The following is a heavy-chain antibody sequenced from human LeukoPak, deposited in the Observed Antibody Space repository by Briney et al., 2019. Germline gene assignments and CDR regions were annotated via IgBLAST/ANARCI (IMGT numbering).Heavy chain of an antibody. D-gene: IGHD2-21*01. CDR1: GFTFSSYA. Sequence: GRSLRLSCAASGFTFSSYAMHWVRQAPGKGLEWVAVISYDGSNKYYADSVKGRFTISRDNSKNTLYLQMNSLRAEDTAVYYCAREGVAYCGGDCYSTHSDYWGQGTLVTVSS. V-gene: IGHV3-30-3*01. J-gene: IGHJ4*02. CDR3: AREGVAYCGGDCYSTHSDY. CDR2: ISYDGSNK.